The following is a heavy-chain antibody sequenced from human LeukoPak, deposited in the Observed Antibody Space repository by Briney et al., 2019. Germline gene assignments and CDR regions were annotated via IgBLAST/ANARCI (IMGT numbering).Heavy chain of an antibody. CDR2: INPNSGGT. Sequence: ASVKVSCKASGYTFTGYYMHWVRQAPGQGLVWMGWINPNSGGTNYAQKFQGRVTMTRDTSISTAYMELSRLRSDDTAVYYCARVYVFWSGYSDYWGQGTLVTVSS. J-gene: IGHJ4*02. D-gene: IGHD3-3*01. V-gene: IGHV1-2*02. CDR3: ARVYVFWSGYSDY. CDR1: GYTFTGYY.